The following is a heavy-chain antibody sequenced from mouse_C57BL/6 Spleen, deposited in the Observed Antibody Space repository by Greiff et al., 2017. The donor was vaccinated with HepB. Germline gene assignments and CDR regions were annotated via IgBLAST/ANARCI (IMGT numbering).Heavy chain of an antibody. V-gene: IGHV1-22*01. CDR1: GYTFTDYN. J-gene: IGHJ3*01. Sequence: EVKLVESGPELVKPGASVKMSCKASGYTFTDYNMHWVKQSHGKSLEWIGYINPNNGGTSYNQKFKGKATLTVNKSSSTAYMELRSLTSEDSAVYYCARYYGSSYTAWFAYWGQGTLVTVSA. CDR3: ARYYGSSYTAWFAY. CDR2: INPNNGGT. D-gene: IGHD1-1*01.